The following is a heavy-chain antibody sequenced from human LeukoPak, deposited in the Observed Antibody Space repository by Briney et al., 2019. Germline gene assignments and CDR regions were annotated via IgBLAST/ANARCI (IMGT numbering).Heavy chain of an antibody. D-gene: IGHD2-15*01. Sequence: GGSVKVSCKASGYTFTGYYMHWVRQAPGQGLEWMGCINPNSGGTNYAQKFQGRVTMTRDTSISTAYMELSRLRSDDTAVYYCAREALYCSGGSCYHIDAFDIWGQGTMVTVSS. CDR1: GYTFTGYY. V-gene: IGHV1-2*02. J-gene: IGHJ3*02. CDR2: INPNSGGT. CDR3: AREALYCSGGSCYHIDAFDI.